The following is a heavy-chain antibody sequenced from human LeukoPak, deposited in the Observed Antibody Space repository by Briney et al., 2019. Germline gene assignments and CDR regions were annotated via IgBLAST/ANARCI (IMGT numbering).Heavy chain of an antibody. CDR2: MNSDGSST. V-gene: IGHV3-74*01. CDR1: GFIFRSYA. D-gene: IGHD6-13*01. CDR3: VAASAHLDY. J-gene: IGHJ4*02. Sequence: GRSLRLSCAASGFIFRSYAMHWVRQAPGKGLVWVSGMNSDGSSTNYADSVKGRFTIARDDAKNTLFLQMNSLRAEDTAVYYCVAASAHLDYWGQGTLVTVSS.